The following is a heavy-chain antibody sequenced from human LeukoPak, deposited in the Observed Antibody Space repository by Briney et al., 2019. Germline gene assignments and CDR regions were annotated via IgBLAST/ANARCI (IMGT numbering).Heavy chain of an antibody. Sequence: ASVKVSCKASGYTFTNYAVNWVRQAPGQGLEWMGWINTNTGNLTSAQGFTGRFVFSLDTSVSTAYLQISSLKAEDTAVYYCAREDHMGKGYGYDYWGQGTLVTVSS. J-gene: IGHJ4*02. CDR1: GYTFTNYA. CDR3: AREDHMGKGYGYDY. V-gene: IGHV7-4-1*02. CDR2: INTNTGNL. D-gene: IGHD5-18*01.